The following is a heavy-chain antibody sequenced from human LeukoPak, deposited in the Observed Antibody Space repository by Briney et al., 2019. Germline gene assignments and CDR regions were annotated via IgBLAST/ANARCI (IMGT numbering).Heavy chain of an antibody. CDR1: GFTFSSYA. D-gene: IGHD3-22*01. J-gene: IGHJ4*02. V-gene: IGHV3-23*01. Sequence: GGSLRLSCAASGFTFSSYAMSWVRQAPGEGLEWVSGISGSGGSTYYADSVKGRFTISRDNSKNTLYLQMNSLRAEDTAVYCCAKDRGYYDSSGYTWGQGTLVTVSS. CDR3: AKDRGYYDSSGYT. CDR2: ISGSGGST.